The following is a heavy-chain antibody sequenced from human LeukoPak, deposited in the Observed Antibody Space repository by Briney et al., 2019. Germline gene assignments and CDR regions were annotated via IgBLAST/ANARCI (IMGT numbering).Heavy chain of an antibody. V-gene: IGHV1-69*02. Sequence: SVKVSCKASGGTFSSYTISWVRQAPGQGLEWMGRIIPILGIANYAQKFQGRVTITADKPTSTAYMELSSLRSEDTAVYYCARASQNDFNPDYWGQGTLVTVSS. CDR3: ARASQNDFNPDY. CDR1: GGTFSSYT. D-gene: IGHD3-3*01. J-gene: IGHJ4*02. CDR2: IIPILGIA.